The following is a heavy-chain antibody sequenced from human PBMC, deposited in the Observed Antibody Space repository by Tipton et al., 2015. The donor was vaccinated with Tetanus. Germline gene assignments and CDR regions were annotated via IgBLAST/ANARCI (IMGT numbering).Heavy chain of an antibody. CDR2: ISPFNENV. Sequence: QMQLVQSGAEVRKPGASVKVSCKASGYTFTHYGVNWVRQAPGQGLEWMGWISPFNENVNYAEKFKGRLTMTTDRSTATVYMDLRSLRSDDTAIYYCARGRGLGPHEYFEHWDQGTLVTVSS. J-gene: IGHJ5*02. CDR1: GYTFTHYG. V-gene: IGHV1-18*01. CDR3: ARGRGLGPHEYFEH. D-gene: IGHD3/OR15-3a*01.